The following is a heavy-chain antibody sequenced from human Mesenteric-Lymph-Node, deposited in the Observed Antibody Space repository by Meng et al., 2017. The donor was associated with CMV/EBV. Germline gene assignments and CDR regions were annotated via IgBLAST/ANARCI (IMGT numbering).Heavy chain of an antibody. V-gene: IGHV3-11*01. J-gene: IGHJ4*02. Sequence: GGSLRLSCAASGFSFSDYYMSWIRQAPGKGLEWLSYISSSGRTIYYADSVKGRFTISRDNAQNSLYLEMNSLRVEDTAVYYCARDLRAAPFDYWGQGALVTVS. CDR1: GFSFSDYY. D-gene: IGHD6-13*01. CDR3: ARDLRAAPFDY. CDR2: ISSSGRTI.